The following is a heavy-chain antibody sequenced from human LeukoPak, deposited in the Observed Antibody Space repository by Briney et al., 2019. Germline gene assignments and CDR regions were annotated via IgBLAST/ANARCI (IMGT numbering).Heavy chain of an antibody. D-gene: IGHD3-10*01. J-gene: IGHJ4*02. CDR3: ARILGDNGYGSGFFDY. Sequence: GGSLRLSCAASGFTLSTSSMNWVRQAPGKWLEWVSAISTRDFINYADSVKGRFTVSRDHAKDSLYLQMNSLRAEDTAVYYCARILGDNGYGSGFFDYWGQGALVTVSS. V-gene: IGHV3-21*01. CDR2: ISTRDFI. CDR1: GFTLSTSS.